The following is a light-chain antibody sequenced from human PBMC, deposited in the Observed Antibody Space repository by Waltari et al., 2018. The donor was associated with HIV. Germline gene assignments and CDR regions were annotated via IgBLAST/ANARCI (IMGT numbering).Light chain of an antibody. V-gene: IGKV3-15*01. CDR1: PSVNRD. Sequence: EILMTQSPPTLSLSPGERATLSCRASPSVNRDLAWYQQSPGQSPRLLIHGASTRASHIPDRFSGSGSGTEFTLTISSLQSEDFAVYYCQQYNTWPPGAFGQGTKVEIK. J-gene: IGKJ1*01. CDR3: QQYNTWPPGA. CDR2: GAS.